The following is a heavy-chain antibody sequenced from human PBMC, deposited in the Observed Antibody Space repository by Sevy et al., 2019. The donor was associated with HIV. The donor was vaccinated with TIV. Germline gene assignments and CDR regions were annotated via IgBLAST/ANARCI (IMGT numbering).Heavy chain of an antibody. CDR3: AGGANYDYVWGSRVFDP. V-gene: IGHV3-30-3*01. CDR1: GFTFSSYA. J-gene: IGHJ5*02. Sequence: GGSLRLSCAASGFTFSSYAMHWVRQAPGKGLEWVAVISYDGSNKYYADSVKGRFTISRDNSKNTLYLQMNSLRAEDTAVYYCAGGANYDYVWGSRVFDPWGQGTLVTVSS. CDR2: ISYDGSNK. D-gene: IGHD3-16*01.